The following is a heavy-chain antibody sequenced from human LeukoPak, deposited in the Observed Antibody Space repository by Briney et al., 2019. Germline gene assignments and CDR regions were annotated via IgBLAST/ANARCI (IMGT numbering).Heavy chain of an antibody. CDR3: AARGYSSSPGVDC. CDR2: ISRSGDAT. J-gene: IGHJ4*02. V-gene: IGHV3-11*04. CDR1: GFTFSDYD. D-gene: IGHD6-6*01. Sequence: PGGSLRLSCAASGFTFSDYDMSWIRQAPGGGLEWVSYISRSGDATYYADSVKGRFIISRDNAKSSLYLQMNSLRAEDTAVYYCAARGYSSSPGVDCWGQGTLVTVSS.